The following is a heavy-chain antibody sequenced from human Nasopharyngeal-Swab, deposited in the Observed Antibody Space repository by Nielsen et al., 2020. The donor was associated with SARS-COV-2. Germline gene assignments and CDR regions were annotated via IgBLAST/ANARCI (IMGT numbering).Heavy chain of an antibody. V-gene: IGHV1-2*02. Sequence: ASVKVSCKTSGYTFTDYYIHWLRQVPGPGLEWVGCINPDSGDTRYAQKFQGRVTVTRDRSRSTAYIELSRLRSDDTAVYYCARDYYDNYDSDYWGQGTLVTVSS. CDR2: INPDSGDT. CDR1: GYTFTDYY. J-gene: IGHJ4*02. D-gene: IGHD3-22*01. CDR3: ARDYYDNYDSDY.